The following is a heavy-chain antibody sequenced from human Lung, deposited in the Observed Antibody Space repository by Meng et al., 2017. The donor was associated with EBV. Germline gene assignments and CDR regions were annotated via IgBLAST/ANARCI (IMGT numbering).Heavy chain of an antibody. J-gene: IGHJ4*02. V-gene: IGHV3-21*01. Sequence: EVQLVESGGGLVKPGGSLRLSCAASGFTFRSYSMNWVRQAPGKGLEWVSSISSSSSYIYYADSVKGRFTISRDNAKNSLYLQMNSLRAEDTAVYYCARDPYDFWSGYRPFDYWGQGSLVTVSA. CDR1: GFTFRSYS. CDR2: ISSSSSYI. D-gene: IGHD3-3*01. CDR3: ARDPYDFWSGYRPFDY.